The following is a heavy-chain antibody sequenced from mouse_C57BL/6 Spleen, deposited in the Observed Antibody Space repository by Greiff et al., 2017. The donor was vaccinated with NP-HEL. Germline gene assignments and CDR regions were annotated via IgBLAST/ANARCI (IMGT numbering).Heavy chain of an antibody. V-gene: IGHV5-9-1*02. J-gene: IGHJ3*01. Sequence: EVKVVESGEGLVKPGGSLKLSCAASGFTFSSYAMSWVRQTPEKRLEWVAYISSGGDYFYYADTVKGRFTISRDNARNTLYLQMSSLKSEDTAMYYCTRGDLTGLCAYWGQGTLVTVSA. CDR3: TRGDLTGLCAY. D-gene: IGHD4-1*01. CDR2: ISSGGDYF. CDR1: GFTFSSYA.